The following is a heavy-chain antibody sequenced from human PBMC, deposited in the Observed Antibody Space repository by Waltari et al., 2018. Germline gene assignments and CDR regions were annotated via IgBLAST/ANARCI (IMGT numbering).Heavy chain of an antibody. CDR3: AKDEGNRIAPTFGMDA. Sequence: EFQLLEAGGGLAQPGGSLRLSCAAPGLALTSYTVNWVRQAPGKGLEWFSLMSGSGLIEYGDSVKGRFTISRDNAKNTLYLEMNRLRVEDTAVYFCAKDEGNRIAPTFGMDAWGHGTTV. CDR1: GLALTSYT. V-gene: IGHV3-23*01. CDR2: MSGSGLI. D-gene: IGHD3-16*01. J-gene: IGHJ6*02.